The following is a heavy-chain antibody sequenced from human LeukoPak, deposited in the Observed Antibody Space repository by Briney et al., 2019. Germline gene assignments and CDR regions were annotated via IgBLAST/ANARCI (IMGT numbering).Heavy chain of an antibody. D-gene: IGHD3-22*01. V-gene: IGHV4-34*01. CDR1: GGSFSGYY. Sequence: SETLSLTCAVYGGSFSGYYWSWIRQPPGKGLEWIGEINHSGSTNYNPSLTSRVTISVDTSKNQFSLKLSSVTAADTAVYYCARHASGGYYDSSGYVLWGQGTLVTVSS. CDR2: INHSGST. J-gene: IGHJ4*02. CDR3: ARHASGGYYDSSGYVL.